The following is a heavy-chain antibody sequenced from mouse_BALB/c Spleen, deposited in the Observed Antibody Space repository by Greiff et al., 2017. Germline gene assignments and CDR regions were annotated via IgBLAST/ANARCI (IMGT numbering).Heavy chain of an antibody. CDR2: IWGDGST. V-gene: IGHV2-6-7*01. CDR1: GFSLTGYG. J-gene: IGHJ3*01. CDR3: AREERYEGIAY. D-gene: IGHD2-14*01. Sequence: VQVVESGPGLVAPSQCLSITCTVSGFSLTGYGVNWVRQPPGKGLEWLGMIWGDGSTDYNSALKSRLSISKDNSKSQVFLKMNSLQTDDTARYYCAREERYEGIAYWGQGTLVTVSA.